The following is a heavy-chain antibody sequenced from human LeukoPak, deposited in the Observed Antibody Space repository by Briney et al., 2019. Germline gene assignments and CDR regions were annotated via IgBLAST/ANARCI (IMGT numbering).Heavy chain of an antibody. D-gene: IGHD6-19*01. Sequence: SETLSLTCAVYGGSFSGYYWSWIRQPPGKGREWIGEINHIGSTNYNPSLKSRVTISVDTSKNQFSLKLSSVTAADTAVYYCARGLRAVAGPFDYWGQGTLVTVSS. CDR3: ARGLRAVAGPFDY. J-gene: IGHJ4*02. CDR2: INHIGST. CDR1: GGSFSGYY. V-gene: IGHV4-34*01.